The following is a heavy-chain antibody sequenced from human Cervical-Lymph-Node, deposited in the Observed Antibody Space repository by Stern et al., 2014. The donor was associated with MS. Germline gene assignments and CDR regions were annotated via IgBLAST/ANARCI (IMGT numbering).Heavy chain of an antibody. V-gene: IGHV3-33*01. Sequence: QVQLVQSGGGVVQPGTSLRLSCAASGFIFSNYGMHWVRQAPGKGLEWGAVIWYDGSQKYNADSVSGRFTISRDNSKNTLSLQMNSLRAEDTAVYYCEARNFDSSGYYGHYWGQGTRVTVSS. D-gene: IGHD3-22*01. J-gene: IGHJ4*02. CDR2: IWYDGSQK. CDR1: GFIFSNYG. CDR3: EARNFDSSGYYGHY.